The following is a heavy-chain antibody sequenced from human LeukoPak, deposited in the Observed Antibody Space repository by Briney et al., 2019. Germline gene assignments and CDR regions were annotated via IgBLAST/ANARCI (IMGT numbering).Heavy chain of an antibody. D-gene: IGHD6-19*01. J-gene: IGHJ3*02. CDR2: IKQDGSEK. V-gene: IGHV3-7*01. CDR3: ARDQQWLAFDI. Sequence: ANIKQDGSEKYHVDSVKGRFTISRDSSKNSLDLQMNSLRVEDTAVYYCARDQQWLAFDIWGQGTMVTVSS.